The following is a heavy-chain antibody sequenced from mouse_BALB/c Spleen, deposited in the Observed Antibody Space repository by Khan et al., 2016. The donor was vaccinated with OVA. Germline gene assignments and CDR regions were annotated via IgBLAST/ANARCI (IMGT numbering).Heavy chain of an antibody. J-gene: IGHJ4*01. D-gene: IGHD2-3*01. Sequence: EVKLEESGPGLVKPSQSLSLTCTVTGYSITSDYAWNWIRQFPGNKLEWMGYISYSGSTNYNPALKSRISITRDTSKNQFFLQLNSVTTGDTATYYCARDGSRYNYAMDYWGQGTSVTVSS. CDR1: GYSITSDYA. V-gene: IGHV3-2*02. CDR3: ARDGSRYNYAMDY. CDR2: ISYSGST.